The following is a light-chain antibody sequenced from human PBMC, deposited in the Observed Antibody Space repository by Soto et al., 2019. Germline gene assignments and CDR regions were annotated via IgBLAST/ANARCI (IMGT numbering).Light chain of an antibody. CDR2: EVS. V-gene: IGLV2-8*01. Sequence: QSALTQPPSASGSPGQSVTISCTGTSSDVGGYNYVSWYQQHPDKAPKLMIYEVSKRPSGVPDRFSGSKSGNTASLTVSGLQAEDEADYYCSSYADSSNFVFGGGTKLTVL. CDR1: SSDVGGYNY. CDR3: SSYADSSNFV. J-gene: IGLJ2*01.